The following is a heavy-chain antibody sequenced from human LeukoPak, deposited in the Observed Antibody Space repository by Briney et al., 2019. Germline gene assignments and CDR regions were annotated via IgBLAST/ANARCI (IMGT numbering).Heavy chain of an antibody. CDR3: VNTHSSGSYDY. D-gene: IGHD3-10*01. CDR1: GFTFSNYA. Sequence: PGGSLRLSCSASGFTFSNYAMHWVRQAPGKGLEYVSAIGSNGISTYYADSVKGRFTISRENSKNTLYLQMSSLRPEDTAVYYCVNTHSSGSYDYWGQGTLVTVSS. V-gene: IGHV3-64D*06. J-gene: IGHJ4*02. CDR2: IGSNGIST.